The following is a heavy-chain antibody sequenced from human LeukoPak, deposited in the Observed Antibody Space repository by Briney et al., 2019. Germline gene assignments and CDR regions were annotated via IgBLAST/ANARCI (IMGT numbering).Heavy chain of an antibody. D-gene: IGHD3-16*01. J-gene: IGHJ4*02. Sequence: GGSLRLSCAASGLPFSTYGMSWVRQAPGKGLEWVSYISSSSSTIYYADSVKGRFTISRDNAKNSLYLQMNSLRAEDTAVYYCARDSGGRDFDYWGQGTLVTVSS. V-gene: IGHV3-48*04. CDR1: GLPFSTYG. CDR2: ISSSSSTI. CDR3: ARDSGGRDFDY.